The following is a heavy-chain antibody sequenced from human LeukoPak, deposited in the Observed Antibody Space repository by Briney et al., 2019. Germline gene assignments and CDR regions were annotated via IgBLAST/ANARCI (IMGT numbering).Heavy chain of an antibody. D-gene: IGHD1-26*01. CDR2: IYTRGST. J-gene: IGHJ4*02. Sequence: SETLSLTCTVSGGSFSSYYWSWIRQPPGKGLEWIGYIYTRGSTNYNPTIKSRVTISRDTSKNEFSLKLSSVTAADTAVYYCARQPAIGASSFDYWGQGTLVTVSS. CDR3: ARQPAIGASSFDY. CDR1: GGSFSSYY. V-gene: IGHV4-4*09.